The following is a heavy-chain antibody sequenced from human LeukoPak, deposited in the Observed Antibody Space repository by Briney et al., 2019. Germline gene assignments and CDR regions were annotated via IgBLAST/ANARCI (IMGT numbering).Heavy chain of an antibody. CDR3: ARRLPYDSPQAGH. CDR1: GGSSRNNY. CDR2: IYYTGST. D-gene: IGHD3-22*01. Sequence: SQSLSLTCTVSGGSSRNNYFCWIRQTPGRGLEWFGYIYYTGSTYYSPSLERRVTISLATSKKQFSLNLRSLTAADTAVYYCARRLPYDSPQAGHWGQGTLVTVSS. V-gene: IGHV4-59*08. J-gene: IGHJ4*02.